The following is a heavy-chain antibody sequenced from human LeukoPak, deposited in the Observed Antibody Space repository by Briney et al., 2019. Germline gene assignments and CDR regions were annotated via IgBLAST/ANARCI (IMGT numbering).Heavy chain of an antibody. Sequence: PGGSLRLSCAASGFTFSDYYMSWIRQAPGKGLEWVSAISGSGGSTYYADSVKGRFTISRDNSKNTLYLQMNSLRAEDTAVYYCAKEQAYCGGDCYPGIFDYWGQGTLVTVSS. CDR1: GFTFSDYY. CDR3: AKEQAYCGGDCYPGIFDY. J-gene: IGHJ4*02. D-gene: IGHD2-21*02. V-gene: IGHV3-23*01. CDR2: ISGSGGST.